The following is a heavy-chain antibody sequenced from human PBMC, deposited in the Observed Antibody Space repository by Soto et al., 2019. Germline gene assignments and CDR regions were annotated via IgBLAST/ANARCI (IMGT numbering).Heavy chain of an antibody. Sequence: ASVKVSCKTCGYTFTSYDINWVRQATGQGLEWMGWMIPIFGTTNYAQKFQGRVTITADESTSTAYMELSSLRSEDTAVYYCAGDRELRRITIFGVVPDYYYGMDVWGQGTTVTVSS. CDR2: MIPIFGTT. CDR3: AGDRELRRITIFGVVPDYYYGMDV. CDR1: GYTFTSYD. D-gene: IGHD3-3*01. V-gene: IGHV1-69*13. J-gene: IGHJ6*02.